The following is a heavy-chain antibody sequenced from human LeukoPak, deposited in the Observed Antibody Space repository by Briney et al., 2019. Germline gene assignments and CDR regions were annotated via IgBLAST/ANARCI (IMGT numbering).Heavy chain of an antibody. CDR1: GFTFSSYA. J-gene: IGHJ6*03. V-gene: IGHV3-23*01. D-gene: IGHD3-16*01. CDR3: AKLGGHPLHNYYVGV. Sequence: PGGSLRLSCAASGFTFSSYAMSWVRQAPGKGLEWVSGILDSGYSTYYANSVKGRFPISRDNSNNTLYLQMNSLRAEDTAVYYCAKLGGHPLHNYYVGVWGKGTTVAVSS. CDR2: ILDSGYST.